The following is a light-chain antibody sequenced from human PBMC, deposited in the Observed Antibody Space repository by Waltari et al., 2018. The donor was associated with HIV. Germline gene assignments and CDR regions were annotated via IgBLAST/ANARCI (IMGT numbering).Light chain of an antibody. V-gene: IGLV1-40*01. J-gene: IGLJ2*01. CDR1: SPNIGAGYD. CDR3: QSYDSSLSGSGVV. Sequence: QFVLTQPPSVSGAPGQRVTLSCTGTSPNIGAGYDVHWYQQIPGRAPKLRTSGNNNRPSGVPDRFSGSKSGTSASLAITGLQAEDEADYYCQSYDSSLSGSGVVFGGGTKLTVL. CDR2: GNN.